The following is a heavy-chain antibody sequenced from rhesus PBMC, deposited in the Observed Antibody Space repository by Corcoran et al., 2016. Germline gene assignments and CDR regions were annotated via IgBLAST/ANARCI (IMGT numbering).Heavy chain of an antibody. D-gene: IGHD5-42*01. V-gene: IGHV4S9*01. J-gene: IGHJ6*01. CDR2: IYGKRART. CDR3: ARGGIQRVHEPSYGLDS. Sequence: QVQLQESGPGLVKPSETLSLTCAVSGGSISDYYYWNWIRQPPGKGLEWIGNIYGKRARTYSTPTLKSRVTISKDTSKNQFFLKLSSVTAADTALYYCARGGIQRVHEPSYGLDSWGQGVVVTVSS. CDR1: GGSISDYYY.